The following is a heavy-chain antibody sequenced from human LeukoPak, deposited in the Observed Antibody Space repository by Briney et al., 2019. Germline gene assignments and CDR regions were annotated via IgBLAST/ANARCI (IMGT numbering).Heavy chain of an antibody. CDR2: INHSGST. D-gene: IGHD5-18*01. CDR1: GGSFSGYY. CDR3: ARAAGGTAMVTQDY. J-gene: IGHJ4*02. Sequence: PSETLSLTCAVYGGSFSGYYWSWIRQPPGKGLEWIGEINHSGSTNYNPSLKSRVTISVDTSKNQFSLKLSSVTAADTAVYYCARAAGGTAMVTQDYWGQGTLVTVSS. V-gene: IGHV4-34*01.